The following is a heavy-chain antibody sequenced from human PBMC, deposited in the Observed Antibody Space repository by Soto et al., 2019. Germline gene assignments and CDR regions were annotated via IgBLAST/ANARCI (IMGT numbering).Heavy chain of an antibody. V-gene: IGHV3-33*01. Sequence: QVQVVESGGGVVQPGRSLRLSWVASGFKFSTYGMHWVRQAPGKGLEWVAVIWFDGSNKYYGDSVKGRFTISRDNSKNTVYLQMNSLRVEDTAVYYCARDRRFLEWLDYWGQGTLVTVSS. CDR1: GFKFSTYG. CDR2: IWFDGSNK. D-gene: IGHD3-3*01. CDR3: ARDRRFLEWLDY. J-gene: IGHJ4*02.